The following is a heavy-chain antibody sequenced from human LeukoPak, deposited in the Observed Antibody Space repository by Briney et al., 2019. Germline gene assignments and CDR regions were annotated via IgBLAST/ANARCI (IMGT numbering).Heavy chain of an antibody. CDR2: ISSSGSYI. V-gene: IGHV3-21*01. CDR3: ARARDYGGNSGRVDS. CDR1: GFTFSSYS. J-gene: IGHJ4*02. D-gene: IGHD4-23*01. Sequence: GGSLRLSCAASGFTFSSYSMKWVRQAPGKGLEWVASISSSGSYIYYVDSVKGRFTISRDNDKNSLYLQMKSLRAEDVSVYDCARARDYGGNSGRVDSWGQGTLVTVSS.